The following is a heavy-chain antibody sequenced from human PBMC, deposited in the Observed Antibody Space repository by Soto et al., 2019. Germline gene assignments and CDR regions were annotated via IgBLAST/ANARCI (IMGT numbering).Heavy chain of an antibody. CDR1: GGTFSSYA. J-gene: IGHJ5*02. CDR2: IIPIFGTA. CDR3: ARARLPIHTIVVVVAATRGHWFDP. Sequence: QVQLVQSGAEVKKPGSSVKVSCKASGGTFSSYAISWVRQAPGQGLEWMGGIIPIFGTANYAQQFQGRVTITADEPTITADMDLSSLRSDDTAVYYCARARLPIHTIVVVVAATRGHWFDPWGQGTLFTVSS. V-gene: IGHV1-69*01. D-gene: IGHD2-15*01.